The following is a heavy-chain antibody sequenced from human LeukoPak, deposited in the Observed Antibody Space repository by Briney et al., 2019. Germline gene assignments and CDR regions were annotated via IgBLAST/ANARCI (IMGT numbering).Heavy chain of an antibody. CDR2: ISSSSSYI. J-gene: IGHJ4*02. CDR1: GFTFSSYS. D-gene: IGHD2-2*01. Sequence: GGSLRLSCAASGFTFSSYSMNWVRQAPGKGLEWFSSISSSSSYIYYADSVKGRFTISRDNAKNSLYLQMNSLRAEDTAVYYCVKGYCSSISCYGDYWGQGTLVTVSS. V-gene: IGHV3-21*01. CDR3: VKGYCSSISCYGDY.